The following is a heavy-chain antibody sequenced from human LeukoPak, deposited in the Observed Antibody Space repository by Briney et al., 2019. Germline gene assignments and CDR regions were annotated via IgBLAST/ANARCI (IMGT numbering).Heavy chain of an antibody. CDR2: INHSGST. CDR1: GGSFSGYY. Sequence: SETLSLTCAVYGGSFSGYYWSWIRQPPGKGLEWIGEINHSGSTNYNPSLKSRATISVDTSKNQFSLKLSSVTPADTAVYYCARGGYYGSGNDFRFDPWGQGTLVTVSS. CDR3: ARGGYYGSGNDFRFDP. J-gene: IGHJ5*02. V-gene: IGHV4-34*01. D-gene: IGHD3-10*01.